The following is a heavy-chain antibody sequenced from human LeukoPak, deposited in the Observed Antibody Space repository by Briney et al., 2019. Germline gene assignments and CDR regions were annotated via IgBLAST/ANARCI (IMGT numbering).Heavy chain of an antibody. CDR1: GYTFTSYD. Sequence: GASVKVSCKASGYTFTSYDINWVRQATGQGLEWMGWMNPNSGNTGYAQKFQGRVTMTRNTSISTAYMELSSLRSEDTAVYYCARAPYSSSWYVRRYFDYWGQGTLVTVSS. CDR3: ARAPYSSSWYVRRYFDY. D-gene: IGHD6-13*01. CDR2: MNPNSGNT. V-gene: IGHV1-8*01. J-gene: IGHJ4*02.